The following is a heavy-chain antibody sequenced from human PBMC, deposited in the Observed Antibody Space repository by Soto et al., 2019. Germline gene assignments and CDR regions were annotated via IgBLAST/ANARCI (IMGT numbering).Heavy chain of an antibody. V-gene: IGHV1-18*01. Sequence: ASVKVSCKASGYTFTSYGISWVRQAPGQGLEWMGWISAYNGNTNYAQKLQGRVTMTTDTSTSTAYMELRSLRSDDTAVYYCARGGEPLRFLEWYLVESNWFDPWGQGTLVTVSS. CDR3: ARGGEPLRFLEWYLVESNWFDP. CDR1: GYTFTSYG. CDR2: ISAYNGNT. D-gene: IGHD3-3*01. J-gene: IGHJ5*02.